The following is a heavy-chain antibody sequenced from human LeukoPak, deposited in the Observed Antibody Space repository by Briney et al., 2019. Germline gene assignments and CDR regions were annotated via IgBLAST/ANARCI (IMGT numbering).Heavy chain of an antibody. D-gene: IGHD1-26*01. CDR1: GFTFSSYG. CDR3: AKEASGSYSYYYYYYMDV. Sequence: GGSLRLSCAASGFTFSSYGMHWVRQVPGKGLEWVAFIRYDGSNKYYADSVKGRFTISRDNSKNTLYLQMNSLRAEDTAVYYCAKEASGSYSYYYYYYMDVWGKGTTVTVSS. V-gene: IGHV3-30*02. J-gene: IGHJ6*03. CDR2: IRYDGSNK.